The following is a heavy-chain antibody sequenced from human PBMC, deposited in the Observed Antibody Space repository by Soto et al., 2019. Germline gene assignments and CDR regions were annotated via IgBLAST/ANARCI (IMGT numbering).Heavy chain of an antibody. CDR3: ARTSGYSSPSGHGDY. J-gene: IGHJ4*02. Sequence: GASVKVSCKASGYTFTSYGISWVRQAPGQGLEWMGWISAYNGNTNYAQKLQGRVTMTTDTSTSTAYMELRSLRSDDTAVYYCARTSGYSSPSGHGDYWGQGTLVTVSS. CDR1: GYTFTSYG. V-gene: IGHV1-18*04. D-gene: IGHD6-6*01. CDR2: ISAYNGNT.